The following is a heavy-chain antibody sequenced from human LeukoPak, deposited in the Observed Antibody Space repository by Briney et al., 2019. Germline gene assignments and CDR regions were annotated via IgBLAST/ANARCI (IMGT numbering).Heavy chain of an antibody. D-gene: IGHD2-15*01. CDR1: GGSISSGDYY. Sequence: SQTLSLTCTVSGGSISSGDYYWGWHRQPPGRGLEWIGNNYYSGSTYYNPSLKRRVTISVDTSKIQFSLKLSSVTAADTAVYYCAIARYCSGGSCYHFDYWGQGTLVTVSS. J-gene: IGHJ4*02. V-gene: IGHV4-30-4*01. CDR2: NYYSGST. CDR3: AIARYCSGGSCYHFDY.